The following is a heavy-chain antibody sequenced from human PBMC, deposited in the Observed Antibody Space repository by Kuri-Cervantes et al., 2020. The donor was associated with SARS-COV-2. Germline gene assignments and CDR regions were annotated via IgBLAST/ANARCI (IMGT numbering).Heavy chain of an antibody. V-gene: IGHV4-34*01. CDR2: INNSGST. D-gene: IGHD3-3*01. CDR3: ARDGHVWSGYQHAFDI. J-gene: IGHJ3*02. CDR1: GGSFSGYY. Sequence: ESLKISCAVYGGSFSGYYWSWIRQPPGKGLEWIGEINNSGSTNYNPSLKSRVTISVDTSKNQFSLKLSSVTAADTAVYYCARDGHVWSGYQHAFDIWGQGTMVTVSS.